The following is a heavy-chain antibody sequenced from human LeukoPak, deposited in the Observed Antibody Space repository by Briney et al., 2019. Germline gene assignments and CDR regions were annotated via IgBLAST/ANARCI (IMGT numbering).Heavy chain of an antibody. Sequence: SVKVSCKASGGTFSSYAISWVQQAPGQGLEWMGGIIPIFGTANYAQKFQGRVTITTDESTSTAYMELSSLRSEDTAVYYCAREWEPEVGYFDYWGQGTLVTVSS. CDR1: GGTFSSYA. V-gene: IGHV1-69*05. D-gene: IGHD1-26*01. CDR2: IIPIFGTA. CDR3: AREWEPEVGYFDY. J-gene: IGHJ4*02.